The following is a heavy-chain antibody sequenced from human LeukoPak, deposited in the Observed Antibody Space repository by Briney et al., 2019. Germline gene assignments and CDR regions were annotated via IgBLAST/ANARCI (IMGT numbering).Heavy chain of an antibody. Sequence: GGSLRLSCAASGFSVSSNYMSWVRHARGKGLEWVSVIYSGGSTYYAESLKCRFTISRDSSTNTLYVTMNNLRVEDTAVYYCASEIGGPTVWGQGTLVTVSS. CDR1: GFSVSSNY. D-gene: IGHD1-26*01. CDR2: IYSGGST. CDR3: ASEIGGPTV. J-gene: IGHJ4*02. V-gene: IGHV3-53*01.